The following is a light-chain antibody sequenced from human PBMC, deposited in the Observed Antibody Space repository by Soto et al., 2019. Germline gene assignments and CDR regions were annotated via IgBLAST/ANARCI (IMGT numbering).Light chain of an antibody. Sequence: IQVTQYTSTLSASVGDRVTITCRASQSISSWLAWYQQKPGKAPKLLIYDASSLESGVPSRFSGSGSGTEFTLTISSLQPDDFATYYCQQYSTYTPRTFGQGTKVDIK. CDR2: DAS. J-gene: IGKJ1*01. CDR1: QSISSW. V-gene: IGKV1-5*01. CDR3: QQYSTYTPRT.